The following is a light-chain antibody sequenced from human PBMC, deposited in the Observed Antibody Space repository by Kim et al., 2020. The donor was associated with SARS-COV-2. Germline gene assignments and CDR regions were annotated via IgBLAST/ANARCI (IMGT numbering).Light chain of an antibody. Sequence: GPRVTISCSGTSSNIGSNTVNWYQQLPGTAPKLLIYSNNQRPSGVPDRLSGSKSGTSASLAISGLQSEDEADYYCAAWDDSLNGWVFGGGTQLTVL. CDR2: SNN. V-gene: IGLV1-44*01. CDR3: AAWDDSLNGWV. CDR1: SSNIGSNT. J-gene: IGLJ3*02.